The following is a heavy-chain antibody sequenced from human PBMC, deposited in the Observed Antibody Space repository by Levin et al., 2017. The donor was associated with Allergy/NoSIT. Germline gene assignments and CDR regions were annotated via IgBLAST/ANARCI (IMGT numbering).Heavy chain of an antibody. CDR3: ARYRDFDY. CDR2: VNPGDSDT. CDR1: GYSFTSYW. V-gene: IGHV5-51*01. Sequence: PSASVKVSCKASGYSFTSYWIGWVRQMPGKGLEWMGIVNPGDSDTRYSPSFQGQVTISADKSISTAYLQWSSLKASDTAMYYCARYRDFDYWGQGTLVTVSS. J-gene: IGHJ4*02. D-gene: IGHD1-14*01.